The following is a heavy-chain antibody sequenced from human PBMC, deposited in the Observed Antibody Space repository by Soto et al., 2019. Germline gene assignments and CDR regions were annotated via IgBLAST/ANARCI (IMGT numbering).Heavy chain of an antibody. CDR2: ISSSSSYT. CDR1: GFTFSSYG. Sequence: GGSLRLSCAASGFTFSSYGMHWIRQAPGKGLEWVSYISSSSSYTNYADSVKGRFTISRDNAKNSLYLQMNSLRAEDTAVYYCARTPDCTNGVCSAGFDYWGQGTLVTVSS. CDR3: ARTPDCTNGVCSAGFDY. D-gene: IGHD2-8*01. J-gene: IGHJ4*02. V-gene: IGHV3-21*05.